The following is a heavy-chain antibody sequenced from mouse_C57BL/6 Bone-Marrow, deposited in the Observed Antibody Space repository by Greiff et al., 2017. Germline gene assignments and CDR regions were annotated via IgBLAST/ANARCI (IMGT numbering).Heavy chain of an antibody. D-gene: IGHD1-1*01. J-gene: IGHJ1*03. CDR3: APTCTTVVAWYFDV. CDR1: GYSFTDYN. V-gene: IGHV1-39*01. CDR2: INPNYGTT. Sequence: EVKLQESGPELVKPGASVKISCKASGYSFTDYNMNWVKQSNGTSLEWIGVINPNYGTTSYNQKFKGKATLTVDQSSSTAYMQLNSLTSEDSAVYYCAPTCTTVVAWYFDVWGTGTTVTVSS.